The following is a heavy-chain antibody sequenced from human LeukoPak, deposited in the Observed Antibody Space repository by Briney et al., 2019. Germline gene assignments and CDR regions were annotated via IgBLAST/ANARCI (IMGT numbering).Heavy chain of an antibody. CDR2: IYHSGST. Sequence: SETLSLTCAVSGGSISSGGYSWSWLRQPPGKGLEWIGYIYHSGSTYYNPSLKSRVTISQDTSQNQFSLRLSSVTAADTAVYYCARAYPSSSTDWGQGMLVTVSS. CDR3: ARAYPSSSTD. V-gene: IGHV4-30-2*01. J-gene: IGHJ4*02. CDR1: GGSISSGGYS. D-gene: IGHD2-2*01.